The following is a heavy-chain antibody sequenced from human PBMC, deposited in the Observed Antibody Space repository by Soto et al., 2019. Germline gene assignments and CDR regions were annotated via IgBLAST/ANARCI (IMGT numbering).Heavy chain of an antibody. CDR2: IKQDGSEK. Sequence: EVQLVDSGGGLVQPGGSLRVSCAASGFTFRNYWMNWVRQAPGKGLQWVVNIKQDGSEKRYVDSVKGRFTISRDNAKNSLYLQMNSLRVEDTAVYYCAREGSGWSERISAFDIWGQGTMVTVSS. D-gene: IGHD6-19*01. J-gene: IGHJ3*02. V-gene: IGHV3-7*01. CDR3: AREGSGWSERISAFDI. CDR1: GFTFRNYW.